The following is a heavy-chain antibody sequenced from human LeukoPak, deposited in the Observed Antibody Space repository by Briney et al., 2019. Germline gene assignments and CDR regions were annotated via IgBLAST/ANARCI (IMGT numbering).Heavy chain of an antibody. D-gene: IGHD6-13*01. CDR3: ARAPMGAAALY. Sequence: GASVKVSCKPSGDTFSNSAISWVRQTPGQGLEWMGRIIPFLGRPSYAPEFQGRVTITADKSTSTAYMELSSLRSDDTAFYYCARAPMGAAALYWGQGTLVTVSS. CDR2: IIPFLGRP. J-gene: IGHJ4*02. V-gene: IGHV1-69*04. CDR1: GDTFSNSA.